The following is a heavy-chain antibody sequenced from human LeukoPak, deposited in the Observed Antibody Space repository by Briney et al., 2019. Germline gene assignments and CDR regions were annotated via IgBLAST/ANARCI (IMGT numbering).Heavy chain of an antibody. CDR3: ARGTAARPIDY. V-gene: IGHV3-7*01. CDR2: IKQDGSEK. D-gene: IGHD6-6*01. Sequence: GGSLRLSCAASGFTFSSYWMSWVRQAPGKGLEWVANIKQDGSEKYYVDSVKGRFTISRDNAKNSLYLQMNSLRAEDTTVYYCARGTAARPIDYWGQGTLVTVSS. J-gene: IGHJ4*02. CDR1: GFTFSSYW.